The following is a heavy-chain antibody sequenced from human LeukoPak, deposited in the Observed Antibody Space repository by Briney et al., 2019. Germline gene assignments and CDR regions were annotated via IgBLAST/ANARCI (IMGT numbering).Heavy chain of an antibody. D-gene: IGHD2-2*02. CDR3: ARDPTHRRYCSSTSCYMLGWFDP. J-gene: IGHJ5*02. CDR2: INHSGST. CDR1: GGSFSGYH. V-gene: IGHV4-34*01. Sequence: KPSETLSLTCAVYGGSFSGYHWSWIRQPPGKGLEWIGEINHSGSTNYNPSLKSRVTISVDTSKNQFSLKLSSVTAADTAVYYCARDPTHRRYCSSTSCYMLGWFDPWGQGTLVTVSS.